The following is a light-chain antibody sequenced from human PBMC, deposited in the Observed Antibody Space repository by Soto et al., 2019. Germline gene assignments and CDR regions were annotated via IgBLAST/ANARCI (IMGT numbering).Light chain of an antibody. CDR2: AAS. CDR1: QGIISY. V-gene: IGKV1-8*01. J-gene: IGKJ1*01. Sequence: AIRMTQSPSSFSASTGDRVTITCRASQGIISYLAWYQQKPGKAPKLLIYAASTLQSGVPSRFSGSGSGTEFTLTISSLQPDDLATYYCQQYNSYFQTFGQGTKVDI. CDR3: QQYNSYFQT.